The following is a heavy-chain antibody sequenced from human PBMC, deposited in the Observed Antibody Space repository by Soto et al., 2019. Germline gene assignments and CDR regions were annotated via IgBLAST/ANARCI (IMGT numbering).Heavy chain of an antibody. CDR3: ARATGPGAFDT. Sequence: ASLKVSCKTSGYSFINYYMHWVRQAPGQGLEWMGVINPSDGGTSHAQKFQGRVTMNRDRSTSTVYMELSSLRSDDTAVFYCARATGPGAFDTWGQGTTVTVSS. CDR2: INPSDGGT. J-gene: IGHJ3*02. V-gene: IGHV1-46*01. CDR1: GYSFINYY. D-gene: IGHD3-10*01.